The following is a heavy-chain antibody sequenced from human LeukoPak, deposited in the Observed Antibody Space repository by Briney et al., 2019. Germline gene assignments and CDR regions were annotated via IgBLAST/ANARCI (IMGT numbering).Heavy chain of an antibody. CDR2: IWYDGSNK. V-gene: IGHV3-33*01. Sequence: GGSLRLSCAASGFTFSSYGMHWVRQAPGKGLEWVAVIWYDGSNKYYADSVKGRFTISRDNAKNSLYLQMHILRAEDTAVYYCARDVLGYYAMDVWGQGTTVTVSS. J-gene: IGHJ6*02. CDR1: GFTFSSYG. CDR3: ARDVLGYYAMDV.